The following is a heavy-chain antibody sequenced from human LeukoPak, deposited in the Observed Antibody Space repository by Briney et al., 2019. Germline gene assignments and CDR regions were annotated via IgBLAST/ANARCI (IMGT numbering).Heavy chain of an antibody. CDR1: GGSISSGGYS. V-gene: IGHV4-30-2*01. Sequence: PSETLSLTCAVSGGSISSGGYSWSWIRQPPGKGLEWIGYIYHSGSTYYNPSLKSRVTISVDTSKNQFSLKLSSVTAADTAVYYCAGGDWAAAGPEWELRRPRHFDYWGQGTLVTVSS. D-gene: IGHD1-26*01. CDR3: AGGDWAAAGPEWELRRPRHFDY. CDR2: IYHSGST. J-gene: IGHJ4*02.